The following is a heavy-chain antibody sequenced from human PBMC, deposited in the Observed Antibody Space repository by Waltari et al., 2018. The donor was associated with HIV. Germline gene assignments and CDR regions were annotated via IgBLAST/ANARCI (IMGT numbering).Heavy chain of an antibody. CDR2: IWYDGSNK. J-gene: IGHJ4*02. CDR3: ARDRGGSSSLVLDS. Sequence: QVQLVESGGGVVQPGRSLRLSCAASGFPFKNSGMHWVRQAPGKGLEWVAVIWYDGSNKYYADSVKGRFTISRDNSKNRLYLQMNSLRAEDTAVYYCARDRGGSSSLVLDSWGQGTLVTVSS. CDR1: GFPFKNSG. V-gene: IGHV3-33*01. D-gene: IGHD6-6*01.